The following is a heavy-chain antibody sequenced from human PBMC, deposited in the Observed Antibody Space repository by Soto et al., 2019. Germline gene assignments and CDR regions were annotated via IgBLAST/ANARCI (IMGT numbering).Heavy chain of an antibody. D-gene: IGHD2-2*01. CDR2: TYYRSKWYN. V-gene: IGHV6-1*01. J-gene: IGHJ6*03. CDR1: GDSVSSNSAA. Sequence: QSQTLSLTCAISGDSVSSNSAAWNWIRQSPSRGLEWLGRTYYRSKWYNDYAVSVKSRITINPDTSKNQFSLQLNSVTPEETAVYYCARDYCSSTSCYVRLPGGLYYYYYYMDVWGKGTTVTVSS. CDR3: ARDYCSSTSCYVRLPGGLYYYYYYMDV.